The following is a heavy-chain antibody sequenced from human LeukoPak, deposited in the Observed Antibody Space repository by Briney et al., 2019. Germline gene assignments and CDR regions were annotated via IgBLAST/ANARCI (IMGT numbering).Heavy chain of an antibody. CDR3: ARNLGYCSGGSCYAHYYYGMDV. J-gene: IGHJ6*02. CDR2: ISAYNGNT. Sequence: GASVKVSCKASGYTFTSYGISWVRQAPGQGLDWMGLISAYNGNTHYAQKLQGRVTMTTDTSTSTAYMELRSLRSDDTAVYYCARNLGYCSGGSCYAHYYYGMDVWGQGTTVTVSS. CDR1: GYTFTSYG. D-gene: IGHD2-15*01. V-gene: IGHV1-18*01.